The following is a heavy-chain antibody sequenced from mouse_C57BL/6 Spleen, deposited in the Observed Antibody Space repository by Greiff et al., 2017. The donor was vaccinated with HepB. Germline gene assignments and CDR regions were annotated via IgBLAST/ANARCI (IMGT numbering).Heavy chain of an antibody. CDR3: ASDDYDGFDY. CDR1: GYTFTDYN. J-gene: IGHJ2*01. CDR2: INPNNGGT. Sequence: VQLQQSGPELVKPGASVKMSCKASGYTFTDYNMHWVKQSHGKSLEWIGYINPNNGGTSYNQKFKGKATLTEDKSSSTAYMELRSLTSEDSAVYYCASDDYDGFDYWGQGTTLTVSS. D-gene: IGHD2-4*01. V-gene: IGHV1-22*01.